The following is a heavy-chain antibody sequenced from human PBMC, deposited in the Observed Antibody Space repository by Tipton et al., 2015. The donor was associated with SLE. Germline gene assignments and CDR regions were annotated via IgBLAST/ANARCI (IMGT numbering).Heavy chain of an antibody. CDR3: ARQEGYSYGDFDY. CDR2: ISHSGST. V-gene: IGHV4-38-2*01. J-gene: IGHJ4*02. Sequence: LRLSCAASGFTVSSNYMSWVRQAPGKGLEWIGSISHSGSTSYTPSLKSRVTISVDTSKNQFSLKLSSVTAADTAVYYCARQEGYSYGDFDYWGQGTLVTVSS. CDR1: GFTVSSNY. D-gene: IGHD5-18*01.